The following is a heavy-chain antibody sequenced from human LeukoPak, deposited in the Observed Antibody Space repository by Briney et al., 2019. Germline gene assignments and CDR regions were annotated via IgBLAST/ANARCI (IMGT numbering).Heavy chain of an antibody. D-gene: IGHD4-23*01. V-gene: IGHV1-46*01. CDR3: ARGGHYGGNSGVDH. CDR2: INPSGGSA. CDR1: GYTFINYY. Sequence: ASVEVSCKASGYTFINYYIHWVRQAPGQGLEWMTIINPSGGSAAYAQKFQGRVAMTRDTSTSTIYMELSSLRSEDTAVYYCARGGHYGGNSGVDHWGQGTLVTVSS. J-gene: IGHJ4*02.